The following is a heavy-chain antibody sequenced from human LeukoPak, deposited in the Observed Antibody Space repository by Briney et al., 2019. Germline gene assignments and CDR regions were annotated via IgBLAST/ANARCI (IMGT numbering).Heavy chain of an antibody. V-gene: IGHV3-23*01. Sequence: GGSLRLSRAASGITFSSYAMSWVRQAPGKGPEWVSGINTSGGSTYYADSVKGRFSISRDNSKNTLYLQMNSLRADDTAVYYCAKSLRYYDYWGQGTLVTVSS. J-gene: IGHJ4*02. D-gene: IGHD5/OR15-5a*01. CDR2: INTSGGST. CDR3: AKSLRYYDY. CDR1: GITFSSYA.